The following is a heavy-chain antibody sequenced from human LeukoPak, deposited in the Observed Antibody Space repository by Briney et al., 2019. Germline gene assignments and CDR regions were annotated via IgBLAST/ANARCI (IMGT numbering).Heavy chain of an antibody. Sequence: SETLSLTCAVYGGSFSGYYWSWIRQPPGKGLEWIGEINHSGSTNYNPSLKSRVTISVDTSKNQFSLKLSSVTAADTAVYYCARDIGYSYANWGQGTLVAVSS. CDR1: GGSFSGYY. CDR2: INHSGST. D-gene: IGHD5-18*01. CDR3: ARDIGYSYAN. V-gene: IGHV4-34*01. J-gene: IGHJ4*02.